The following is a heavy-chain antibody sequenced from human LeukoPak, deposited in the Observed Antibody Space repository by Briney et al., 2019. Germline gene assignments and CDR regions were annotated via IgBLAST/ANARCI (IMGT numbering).Heavy chain of an antibody. J-gene: IGHJ4*02. CDR1: GFTFTNYA. Sequence: SGGSLRLSCAASGFTFTNYAMSWVRQAPGKGLEWVSGMSGRGVSTYYADSVKGRFTISSDNSKNTLYLQMNSLGAEDTAIYYCAKDCNGGNCYIDYWGQGTLVTVAS. CDR3: AKDCNGGNCYIDY. V-gene: IGHV3-23*01. CDR2: MSGRGVST. D-gene: IGHD2-15*01.